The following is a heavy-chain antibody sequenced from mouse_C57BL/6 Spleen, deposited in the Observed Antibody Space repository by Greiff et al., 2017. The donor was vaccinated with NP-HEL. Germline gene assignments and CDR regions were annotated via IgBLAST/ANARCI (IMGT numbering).Heavy chain of an antibody. V-gene: IGHV1-64*01. CDR3: AIMTTVVATSAMDY. CDR2: IHPNSGST. J-gene: IGHJ4*01. Sequence: QVQLQQPGAELVKPGASVKLSCKASGYTFTSYWMHWVKQRPGQGLEWIGMIHPNSGSTNYNEKFKSKATLTVDKSSSTAYMQLSSLTSEDSAVYYCAIMTTVVATSAMDYWGQGTSVTVSS. CDR1: GYTFTSYW. D-gene: IGHD1-1*01.